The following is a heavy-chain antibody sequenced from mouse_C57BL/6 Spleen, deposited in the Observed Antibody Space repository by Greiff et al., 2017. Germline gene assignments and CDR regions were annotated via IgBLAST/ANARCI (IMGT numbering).Heavy chain of an antibody. D-gene: IGHD4-1*01. CDR2: IYPGDGDT. CDR1: GYAFSSSW. CDR3: ARRLGGDY. V-gene: IGHV1-82*01. Sequence: QVQLQQSGPELVKPGASVKISCKASGYAFSSSWLNWVKQRPGKGLEWIGRIYPGDGDTNYNGKFKGKATLTADKSSSTAYLQLRSLASEDSAVYFCARRLGGDYWGQGTTLTVSS. J-gene: IGHJ2*01.